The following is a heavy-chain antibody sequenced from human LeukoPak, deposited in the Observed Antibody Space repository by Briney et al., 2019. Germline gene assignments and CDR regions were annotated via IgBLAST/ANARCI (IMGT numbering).Heavy chain of an antibody. CDR3: VRVGSLDYDAFDV. V-gene: IGHV3-72*01. CDR2: IRKKGDTYTT. D-gene: IGHD3/OR15-3a*01. Sequence: GGSLRLSCAASGFTCSDHYMDWVRQGPGKGLAWVGRIRKKGDTYTTEYAASVKGRFTISREDSKNSVDLRMNSLRTEDTAVYYCVRVGSLDYDAFDVWGQGTTVTVSS. CDR1: GFTCSDHY. J-gene: IGHJ3*01.